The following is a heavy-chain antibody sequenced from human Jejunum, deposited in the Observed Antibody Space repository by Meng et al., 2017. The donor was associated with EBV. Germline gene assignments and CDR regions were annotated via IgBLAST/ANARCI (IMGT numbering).Heavy chain of an antibody. J-gene: IGHJ4*02. V-gene: IGHV3-11*01. CDR1: GFSPSDFY. CDR3: ARTARTPDS. CDR2: ISGSGSDI. D-gene: IGHD6-6*01. Sequence: VQLXXXXXGLVXPXXXLRLSCAACGFSPSDFYMTWIRQAPGKGLEWVSYISGSGSDISYRDSVKGRFTVSRDNAKNSLYLQMSSLRAEDTAVYYCARTARTPDSWGQGTLVTVSS.